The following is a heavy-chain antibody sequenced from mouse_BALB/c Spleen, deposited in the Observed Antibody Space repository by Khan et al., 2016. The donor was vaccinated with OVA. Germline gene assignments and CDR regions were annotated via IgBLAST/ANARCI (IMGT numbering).Heavy chain of an antibody. J-gene: IGHJ3*01. CDR1: GFTFSNYG. CDR3: ASHLTGSFAY. Sequence: EVELVESGGDLVKPGGSLKLSCAASGFTFSNYGMSWVRQTPDKRLEWVATIRSGGDYTYYPDSVKGRFTISRDNAKNTLYLQMSSLKSEDTAMYYCASHLTGSFAYWGQGTLVTVSA. CDR2: IRSGGDYT. V-gene: IGHV5-6*01. D-gene: IGHD4-1*01.